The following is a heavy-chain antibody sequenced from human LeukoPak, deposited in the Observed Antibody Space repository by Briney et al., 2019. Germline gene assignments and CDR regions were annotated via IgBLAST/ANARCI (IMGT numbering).Heavy chain of an antibody. D-gene: IGHD3-10*01. CDR2: ISAYNGNT. CDR3: ARDGFIGELSPY. V-gene: IGHV1-18*01. J-gene: IGHJ4*02. CDR1: GYTFTSYG. Sequence: ASVKVSCKASGYTFTSYGISWVRQAPGQGREWMGWISAYNGNTNYAQKLQGRVTMTTDTSTSPAYMERRSLRSDDTAVYYCARDGFIGELSPYWGQGTLVTVSS.